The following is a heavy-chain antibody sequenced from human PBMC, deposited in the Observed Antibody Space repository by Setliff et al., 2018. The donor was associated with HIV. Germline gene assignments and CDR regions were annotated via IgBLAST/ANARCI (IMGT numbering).Heavy chain of an antibody. J-gene: IGHJ6*03. CDR2: LNSDGRST. Sequence: GGSVRLSCAASGFTFSSYSMYWVRQAPGKGLMWVSRLNSDGRSTTYADSVKGRFTISRDNAKNTLYMQMNNLRAEDTAVYYCARASYSSGWYAVMDVWGKGTTVTVSS. CDR3: ARASYSSGWYAVMDV. CDR1: GFTFSSYS. V-gene: IGHV3-74*01. D-gene: IGHD6-19*01.